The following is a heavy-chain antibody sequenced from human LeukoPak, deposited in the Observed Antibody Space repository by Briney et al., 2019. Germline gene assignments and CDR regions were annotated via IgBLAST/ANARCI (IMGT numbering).Heavy chain of an antibody. Sequence: ASVTVSCKASGYTFTGYYMHWVRQAPGQGLEWMGWINPNSGGTNYAQKFQGRVTMTRDTSISTAYMELSRLRSDDTAVYYCARDPVKIAARPPDYWGQGTLVTVSS. CDR1: GYTFTGYY. J-gene: IGHJ4*02. D-gene: IGHD6-6*01. V-gene: IGHV1-2*02. CDR2: INPNSGGT. CDR3: ARDPVKIAARPPDY.